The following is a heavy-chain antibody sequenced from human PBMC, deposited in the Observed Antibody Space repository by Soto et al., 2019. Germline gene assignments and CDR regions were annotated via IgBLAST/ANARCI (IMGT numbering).Heavy chain of an antibody. V-gene: IGHV1-18*01. CDR1: GYTFTSYG. Sequence: GASVKVSCKASGYTFTSYGISWVQQAPGQGLEWMGWISAYNGNTNYAQKLQGRVTMTTDTSTSTAYMELRSLRSDDTAVYYCARDASRGGNPITKIVVGQAFDIWGQGTMVTVSS. CDR2: ISAYNGNT. CDR3: ARDASRGGNPITKIVVGQAFDI. D-gene: IGHD3-22*01. J-gene: IGHJ3*02.